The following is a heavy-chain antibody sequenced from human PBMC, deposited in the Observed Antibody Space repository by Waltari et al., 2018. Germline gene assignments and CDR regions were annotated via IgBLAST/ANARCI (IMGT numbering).Heavy chain of an antibody. CDR1: GFNSSNYW. Sequence: EVQLVESGGGLVQPGGSLRLSCAASGFNSSNYWLSWVRQAPGKGLEWVANMLQHETDTYYVGSVKGRFTISRDNAKNSLYLQMNTLRAEDTAVYFCARDSIGMDVWGQGTTVTVSS. J-gene: IGHJ6*02. CDR3: ARDSIGMDV. CDR2: MLQHETDT. V-gene: IGHV3-7*03.